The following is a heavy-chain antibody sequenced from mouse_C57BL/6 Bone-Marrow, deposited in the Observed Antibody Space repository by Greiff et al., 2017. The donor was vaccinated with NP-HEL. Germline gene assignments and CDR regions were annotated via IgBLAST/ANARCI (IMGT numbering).Heavy chain of an antibody. D-gene: IGHD3-2*02. V-gene: IGHV7-3*01. J-gene: IGHJ2*01. Sequence: EVMLVESGGGLVQPGGSLSLSCAASGFTFTDYYMSWVRQPPGKALEWLGFIRNKANGYTTEYSASVKGRFTISSDNYQSILYLQMNALRAEYSATYYCASSDSSGYSDYWGQGTPLTVSS. CDR3: ASSDSSGYSDY. CDR2: IRNKANGYTT. CDR1: GFTFTDYY.